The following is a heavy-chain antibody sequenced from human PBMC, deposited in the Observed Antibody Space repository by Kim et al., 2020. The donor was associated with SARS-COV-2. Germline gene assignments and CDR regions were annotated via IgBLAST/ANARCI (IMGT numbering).Heavy chain of an antibody. CDR3: ARGQTVAGARYYFDR. D-gene: IGHD1-26*01. Sequence: GGSLRLSCTASGFTFGDYCMGWLRQPPGKGLEWVAFSRSKDYRGTTEYAASVRGRFISSRDDSNAIAYLQMSSLKSDDTATYYCARGQTVAGARYYFDRWGQGILVTVSS. V-gene: IGHV3-49*03. CDR1: GFTFGDYC. CDR2: SRSKDYRGTT. J-gene: IGHJ4*02.